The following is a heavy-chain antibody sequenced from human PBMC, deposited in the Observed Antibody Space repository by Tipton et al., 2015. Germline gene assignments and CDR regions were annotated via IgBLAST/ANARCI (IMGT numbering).Heavy chain of an antibody. D-gene: IGHD4-17*01. CDR3: AEYRREYRDGSDYLEGDAFDS. V-gene: IGHV3-23*01. CDR1: GFIFSDYA. Sequence: SLRLSCAASGFIFSDYAMSWVRQAPGKGLEWVSVISGGGGSTYDEESVEGGFTISRDNSKNTLSLQINSQGAEATAVYYCAEYRREYRDGSDYLEGDAFDSWDLGTLGTVSS. CDR2: ISGGGGST. J-gene: IGHJ3*02.